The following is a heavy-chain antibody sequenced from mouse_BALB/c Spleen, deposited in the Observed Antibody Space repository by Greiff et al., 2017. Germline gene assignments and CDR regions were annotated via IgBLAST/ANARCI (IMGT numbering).Heavy chain of an antibody. J-gene: IGHJ1*01. V-gene: IGHV2-6-7*01. CDR2: IWGDGST. CDR3: AREYRFYWYFDV. D-gene: IGHD2-14*01. CDR1: GFSLPGYG. Sequence: VKLVESGPGLVAPSQSLSITCTVSGFSLPGYGVNWVRQPPGKGLEWLGMIWGDGSTDYNSALKSRLSISKDNSKSQVFLKMNSLQTDDTARYYCAREYRFYWYFDVWGAGTTVTVSS.